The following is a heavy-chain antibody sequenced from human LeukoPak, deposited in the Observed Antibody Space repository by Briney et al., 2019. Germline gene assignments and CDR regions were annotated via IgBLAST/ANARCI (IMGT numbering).Heavy chain of an antibody. CDR3: AGDLYCSGGSCNWFDP. CDR1: GYTFTSYA. J-gene: IGHJ5*02. Sequence: ASVKVSCKASGYTFTSYAMNWVRQAPGQGLEWMGWINTNTGNPTYAQGFTGRFVFSLDTSVSTAYLQISSLKAEDTAVYYCAGDLYCSGGSCNWFDPWGQGTLVTVSS. D-gene: IGHD2-15*01. CDR2: INTNTGNP. V-gene: IGHV7-4-1*02.